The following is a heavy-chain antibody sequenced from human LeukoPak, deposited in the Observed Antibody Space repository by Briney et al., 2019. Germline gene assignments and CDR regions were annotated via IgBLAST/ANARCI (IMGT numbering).Heavy chain of an antibody. D-gene: IGHD3-22*01. CDR1: GGSISTYY. Sequence: SETLSLTCSVSGGSISTYYWTWIRQPPGKGLEWIGYIYYSGSTNYNPSLKSRVTISLDTSKNQFSLKLSSVTAADTAVYYCARRANYYDSSGYYYYYYYMDVWGKGTTVTISS. J-gene: IGHJ6*03. CDR3: ARRANYYDSSGYYYYYYYMDV. CDR2: IYYSGST. V-gene: IGHV4-59*01.